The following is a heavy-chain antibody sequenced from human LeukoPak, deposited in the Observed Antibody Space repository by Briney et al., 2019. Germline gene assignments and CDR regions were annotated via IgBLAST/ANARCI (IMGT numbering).Heavy chain of an antibody. CDR1: GGSIRRYS. CDR2: IYYSGSA. D-gene: IGHD5-18*01. J-gene: IGHJ6*03. Sequence: ETLSLTCTVSGGSIRRYSWSCSRQPPGKGQECGGDIYYSGSANYNPTLESRVTISVDTSKIQISLKLSSVTAADTTVYYWARSPERWYSYGSYAYYYMDVWGKGTTVTVSS. CDR3: ARSPERWYSYGSYAYYYMDV. V-gene: IGHV4-59*01.